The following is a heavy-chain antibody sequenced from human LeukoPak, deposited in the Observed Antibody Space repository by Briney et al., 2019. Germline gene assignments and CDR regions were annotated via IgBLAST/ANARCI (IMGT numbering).Heavy chain of an antibody. CDR2: IRYDGSNK. D-gene: IGHD6-6*01. CDR3: AKPLPSSSAPDY. CDR1: GFTFSSYG. Sequence: GGSLRLSCAASGFTFSSYGMHWVRQAPGKGLEWEAFIRYDGSNKYYADSVKGRFTISRDNSKNTLYLQMNSLRAEDTAVYYCAKPLPSSSAPDYWGQGTLVTVSS. J-gene: IGHJ4*02. V-gene: IGHV3-30*02.